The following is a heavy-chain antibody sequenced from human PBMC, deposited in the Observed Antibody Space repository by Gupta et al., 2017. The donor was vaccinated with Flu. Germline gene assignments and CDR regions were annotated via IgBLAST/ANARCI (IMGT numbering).Heavy chain of an antibody. V-gene: IGHV3-48*03. CDR1: GFTFSDHD. Sequence: EVQLVESGGGLVHPGGPLRLSCAASGFTFSDHDVRWVRHAPGEGLEWYSFISSSGVPYYTDAAKGRFTISRDNAKNSVYLQMDSLRAEDTAFYYCARGHWDSWGQGTLVTVSS. CDR2: ISSSGVP. J-gene: IGHJ4*02. CDR3: ARGHWDS.